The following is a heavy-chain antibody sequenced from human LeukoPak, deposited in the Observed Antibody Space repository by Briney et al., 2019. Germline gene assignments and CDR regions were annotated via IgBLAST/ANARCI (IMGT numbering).Heavy chain of an antibody. Sequence: SETLSLTCTVSGDSISNYYWIWIRQPPGKGLEWIGYIYYGGSTNYNPSLKSRVSMSLDTSKNQFSLKLSSVTAADTAVYYCARYSRIAVAGTGSFDYWGQGTLVTVSS. CDR1: GDSISNYY. D-gene: IGHD6-19*01. V-gene: IGHV4-59*08. CDR2: IYYGGST. J-gene: IGHJ4*02. CDR3: ARYSRIAVAGTGSFDY.